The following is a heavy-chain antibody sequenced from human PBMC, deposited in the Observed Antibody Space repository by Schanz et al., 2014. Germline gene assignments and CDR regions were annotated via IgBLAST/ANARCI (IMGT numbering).Heavy chain of an antibody. D-gene: IGHD1-20*01. Sequence: EVQLLESGGGLVQPGGSLRLSCAASGFTFSSYAMSWVRQAPGKGLEWVSAISGSGETTYYADSVKGRFTISRDNSKNALYLQRNSLRAEDTAVYYCARRITGTHHNPYYHGMDVWGQGTTVTFSS. CDR3: ARRITGTHHNPYYHGMDV. V-gene: IGHV3-23*01. J-gene: IGHJ6*02. CDR2: ISGSGETT. CDR1: GFTFSSYA.